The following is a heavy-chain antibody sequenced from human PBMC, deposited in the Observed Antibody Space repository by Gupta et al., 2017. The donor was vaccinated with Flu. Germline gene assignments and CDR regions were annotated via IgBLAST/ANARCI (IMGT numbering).Heavy chain of an antibody. V-gene: IGHV3-33*01. D-gene: IGHD3-16*01. Sequence: HWVRQAPVKGLYGVSVIWDDGNNKKYADSVKGRFTISRDNSKYTLDVQMNSRRAEDTAEYYCSREIVGGAFDIWGLGTRVTVSS. J-gene: IGHJ3*02. CDR3: SREIVGGAFDI. CDR2: IWDDGNNK.